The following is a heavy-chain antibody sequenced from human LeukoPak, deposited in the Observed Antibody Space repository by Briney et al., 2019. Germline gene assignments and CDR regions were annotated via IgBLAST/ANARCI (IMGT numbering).Heavy chain of an antibody. CDR3: ARPVPGATSDAFDI. D-gene: IGHD5-12*01. CDR2: IYYSGST. CDR1: GGSISSYY. J-gene: IGHJ3*02. Sequence: SETLSLTCTVSGGSISSYYCSWIRQPPGKGLEWIGYIYYSGSTNYNPSLKSRVTISVDTSKNQFSLKLSSVTAADTAVYYCARPVPGATSDAFDIWGQGTMVTVSS. V-gene: IGHV4-59*08.